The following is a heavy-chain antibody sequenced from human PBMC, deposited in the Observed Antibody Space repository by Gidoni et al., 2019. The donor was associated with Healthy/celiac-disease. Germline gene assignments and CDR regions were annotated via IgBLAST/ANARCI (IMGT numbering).Heavy chain of an antibody. V-gene: IGHV4-61*02. Sequence: QVQLQESGPGLVKPSQTLSLTCTASGGSISSGSYYWSWIRQPAGKGLEWIGRIYTSGSTNYNPSLKSRVTMSVDTSKNQFSLKLSSVTAADTAVYYCARDPTAVTPYFDYWGQGTLVTVSS. CDR1: GGSISSGSYY. D-gene: IGHD4-17*01. J-gene: IGHJ4*02. CDR2: IYTSGST. CDR3: ARDPTAVTPYFDY.